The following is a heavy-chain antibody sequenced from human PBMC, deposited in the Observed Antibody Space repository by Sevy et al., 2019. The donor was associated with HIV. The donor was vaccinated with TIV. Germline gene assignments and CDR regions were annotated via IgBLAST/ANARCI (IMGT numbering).Heavy chain of an antibody. D-gene: IGHD2-2*01. Sequence: ASVKVSCKASGYTFTSYYMHWVRQAPGQGLEWMGIINPSGGSTSYAQTFQGRVTMTRDTSTSTVYMELSSLRSEDTAVYYCARERWYCSSTSCPRAPSFDYWGQGTLVTVSS. J-gene: IGHJ4*02. CDR1: GYTFTSYY. V-gene: IGHV1-46*01. CDR3: ARERWYCSSTSCPRAPSFDY. CDR2: INPSGGST.